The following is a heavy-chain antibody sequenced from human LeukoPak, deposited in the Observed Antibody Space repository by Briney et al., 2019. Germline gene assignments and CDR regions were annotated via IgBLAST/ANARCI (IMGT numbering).Heavy chain of an antibody. V-gene: IGHV3-13*05. CDR3: ARGGEYYYGPGSYYHFNWYFDL. D-gene: IGHD3-10*01. CDR2: IGTAGDP. Sequence: GGSLRLSCAASGFTFSSYDMHWVRQATGKGLEWVSAIGTAGDPYYPGSVKGRFTISRENAKNSLYLQMNSLRAGDTAVYYCARGGEYYYGPGSYYHFNWYFDLWGRGTLVTVSS. J-gene: IGHJ2*01. CDR1: GFTFSSYD.